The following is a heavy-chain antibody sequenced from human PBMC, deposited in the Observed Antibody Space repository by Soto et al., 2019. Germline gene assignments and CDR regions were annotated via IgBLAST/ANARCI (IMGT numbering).Heavy chain of an antibody. CDR1: GYTFTSYY. CDR2: INPSGGST. V-gene: IGHV1-46*01. CDR3: ARDFGPSGPIKHQHRHAP. D-gene: IGHD3-10*01. Sequence: ASVKGACKASGYTFTSYYMHWVRQAPGQGLEWMGIINPSGGSTSYAQKFQGRVTMTRDTSTSTVYMELSSLRSEDTAVYYCARDFGPSGPIKHQHRHAPWGHGTLVIDSA. J-gene: IGHJ5*02.